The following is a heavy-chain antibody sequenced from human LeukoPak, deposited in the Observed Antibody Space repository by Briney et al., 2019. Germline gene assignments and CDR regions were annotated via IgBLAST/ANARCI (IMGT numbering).Heavy chain of an antibody. D-gene: IGHD3-3*01. Sequence: ASVKVSCKASGYTFTGYYMHWVRQAPGQGLEWMGWINPNSGGTNYAQKFQGRVTMTGDTSISTAYMELSRLRSDDTAVYYCARDYRDFWSGYYILDYWGQGTLVTVSS. J-gene: IGHJ4*02. V-gene: IGHV1-2*02. CDR1: GYTFTGYY. CDR3: ARDYRDFWSGYYILDY. CDR2: INPNSGGT.